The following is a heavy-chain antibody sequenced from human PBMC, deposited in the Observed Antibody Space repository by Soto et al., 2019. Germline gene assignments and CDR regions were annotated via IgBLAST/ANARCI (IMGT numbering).Heavy chain of an antibody. CDR1: GFTFSNYG. D-gene: IGHD7-27*01. J-gene: IGHJ4*02. V-gene: IGHV3-23*01. CDR2: ISGSGGNT. Sequence: EVQLLESGGGLVQPGGSLRLSCAATGFTFSNYGMTWVRQAPGKGLEWVSGISGSGGNTYYADSVKGRFTISRDNSKNTLDRQMNSLRAEDKDAYYCVNGRLTGDNWGQGTLVTVSS. CDR3: VNGRLTGDN.